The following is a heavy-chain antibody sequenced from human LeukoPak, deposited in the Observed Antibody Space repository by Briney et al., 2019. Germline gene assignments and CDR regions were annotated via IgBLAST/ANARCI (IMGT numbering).Heavy chain of an antibody. J-gene: IGHJ4*02. V-gene: IGHV3-74*01. CDR1: GFTFSSYW. CDR3: ARGRVFFSVGSHF. D-gene: IGHD3-10*01. Sequence: PGGSLRLSCAASGFTFSSYWMHWVRQAPGKGLVWVSRVSSDGSSTTYADSVKGRFTISRDNAKDTLFLQMNSLRAEDTAVYYCARGRVFFSVGSHFWGQGTLVTVSS. CDR2: VSSDGSST.